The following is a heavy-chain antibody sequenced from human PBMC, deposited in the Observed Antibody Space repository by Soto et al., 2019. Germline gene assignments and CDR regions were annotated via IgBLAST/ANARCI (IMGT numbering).Heavy chain of an antibody. J-gene: IGHJ4*02. CDR3: ARDVAVPGESDRFDQ. Sequence: SETVSLTCAVSGDSITTNNWWSWVRQPPGKGLEWIGEVYHTGLTNYNSSLKSRVTMSVDTSKNQFSLKLTSVTAADTAMYYCARDVAVPGESDRFDQWGQGTLVTVSS. V-gene: IGHV4-4*02. D-gene: IGHD6-19*01. CDR2: VYHTGLT. CDR1: GDSITTNNW.